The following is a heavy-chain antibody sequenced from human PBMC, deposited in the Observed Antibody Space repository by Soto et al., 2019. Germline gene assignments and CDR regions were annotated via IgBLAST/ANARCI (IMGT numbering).Heavy chain of an antibody. D-gene: IGHD2-2*01. J-gene: IGHJ6*02. CDR1: GGTFSSYA. V-gene: IGHV1-69*01. CDR3: ARSQGSSTSLEIYYYYYYGMDV. Sequence: QVQLVQSGAEVKKPGSSVKVSCKASGGTFSSYAISWVRQAPGQGLEWMGGIIPISDTTIYAQEFQGRVTITADESTSTAYMELSSLRSEDTAVYYCARSQGSSTSLEIYYYYYYGMDVWGQGTTVTVSS. CDR2: IIPISDTT.